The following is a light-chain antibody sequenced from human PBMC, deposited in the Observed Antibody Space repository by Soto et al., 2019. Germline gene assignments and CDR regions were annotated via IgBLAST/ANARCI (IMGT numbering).Light chain of an antibody. CDR2: GAS. J-gene: IGKJ3*01. CDR1: QSVSSSY. CDR3: QQYGSSPLLT. V-gene: IGKV3-20*01. Sequence: EIVLTQSPGTLSLSPGERATLSCRASQSVSSSYLAWYQQKPGQAPRLLIYGASGRATGIPDRFSGSGSGTDFTLTISRLEPDDFAVYYCQQYGSSPLLTFGPGTKVDIK.